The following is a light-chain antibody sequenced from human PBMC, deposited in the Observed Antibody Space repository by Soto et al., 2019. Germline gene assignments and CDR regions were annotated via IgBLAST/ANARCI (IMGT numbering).Light chain of an antibody. CDR2: TAS. V-gene: IGKV1-39*01. J-gene: IGKJ4*01. Sequence: DIQMTQSPSSLSASVGDRVTITCRASQSISSYLHWYQQKPGKAPKLLIYTASSLQSGVPSRFSGSGSATDFTLTISSLQPEDFATYYCQRSFSTPLTFGGGTKVEIK. CDR3: QRSFSTPLT. CDR1: QSISSY.